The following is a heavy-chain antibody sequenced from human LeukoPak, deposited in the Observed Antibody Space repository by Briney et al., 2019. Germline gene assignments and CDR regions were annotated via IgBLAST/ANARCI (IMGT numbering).Heavy chain of an antibody. Sequence: SGRSLRLSCAASGFTFSSYAMHWVRQAPGKGLEWVAVISYDGSNKYYADSVKGRFTVSRDNNKNSLYLQMNRLRVEDTGFYYCAKDPPHGGRSSFPSHWGRGTLVTVSS. CDR3: AKDPPHGGRSSFPSH. J-gene: IGHJ4*02. V-gene: IGHV3-30*04. CDR2: ISYDGSNK. D-gene: IGHD6-6*01. CDR1: GFTFSSYA.